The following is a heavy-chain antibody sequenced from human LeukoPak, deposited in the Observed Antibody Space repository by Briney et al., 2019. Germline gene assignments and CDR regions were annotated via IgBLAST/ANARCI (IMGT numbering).Heavy chain of an antibody. Sequence: ASVKVSCEASGGTFSSYAISWVRQAPGQGLEWMGGIIPIFGTANYAQKFQGRVTITADESTSTAYMELSSLRSEDTAVYYCARGKDGGQYYYDSSGYFYYWGQGTLVTVSS. CDR3: ARGKDGGQYYYDSSGYFYY. J-gene: IGHJ4*02. CDR2: IIPIFGTA. D-gene: IGHD3-22*01. V-gene: IGHV1-69*13. CDR1: GGTFSSYA.